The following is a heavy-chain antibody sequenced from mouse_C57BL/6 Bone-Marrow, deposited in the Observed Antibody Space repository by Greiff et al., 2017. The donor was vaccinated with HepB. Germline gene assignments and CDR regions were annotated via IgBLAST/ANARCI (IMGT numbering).Heavy chain of an antibody. CDR3: ARDPPYYGSSLDY. J-gene: IGHJ2*01. V-gene: IGHV5-4*01. Sequence: EVQLVESGGGLVKPGGSLKLSCAASGFTFSSYAMSWVRQTPEKRLEWVATISDGGSYTYYPDNVKGRFTISRDNAKNNLYLQMSHLKSEDTAMYYCARDPPYYGSSLDYWGQGTTLTVSS. CDR2: ISDGGSYT. CDR1: GFTFSSYA. D-gene: IGHD1-1*01.